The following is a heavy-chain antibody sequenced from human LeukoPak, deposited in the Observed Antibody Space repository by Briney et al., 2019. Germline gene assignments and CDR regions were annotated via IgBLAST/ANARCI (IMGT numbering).Heavy chain of an antibody. D-gene: IGHD3-10*01. V-gene: IGHV1-8*01. CDR3: ARRKPTSGAQYWFDP. Sequence: ASVKVSCKASGYTFTSYDINWVRRATGQGLEWMGWMNPNSGNTGYAQEFQGRVTMTRDTSISTAYMELSSLTSEDTAVYYCARRKPTSGAQYWFDPWGQGTLVTVSS. CDR1: GYTFTSYD. CDR2: MNPNSGNT. J-gene: IGHJ5*02.